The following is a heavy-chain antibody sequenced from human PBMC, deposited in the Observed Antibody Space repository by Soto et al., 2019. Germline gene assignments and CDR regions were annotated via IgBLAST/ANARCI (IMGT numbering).Heavy chain of an antibody. CDR2: ISGSGGST. D-gene: IGHD6-6*01. CDR3: AKSVIAARPALVDY. CDR1: GFTFSSYA. Sequence: PGGSLRLSCAASGFTFSSYAMSWVRQAPGKGLEWVSAISGSGGSTYYADSVRGRFTISRDNSKNTLYLQMNSLRAEDTAVYYCAKSVIAARPALVDYWGQGTLVTVSS. V-gene: IGHV3-23*01. J-gene: IGHJ4*02.